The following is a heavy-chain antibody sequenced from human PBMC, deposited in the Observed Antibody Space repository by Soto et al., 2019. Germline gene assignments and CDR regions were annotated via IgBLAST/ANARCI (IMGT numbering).Heavy chain of an antibody. CDR3: ARDADYGGSRGGMDV. CDR2: IYYSGST. Sequence: QVRLEESGPGLVKPSETLSLICSVSGGSVNNANYFWNWIRHHPKNGLEWIGYIYYSGSTRYNPSFKTRATLSIDTSKNQFSLRLNSVTVADTAVYFCARDADYGGSRGGMDVWGRGTTVTVSS. D-gene: IGHD4-17*01. CDR1: GGSVNNANYF. J-gene: IGHJ6*02. V-gene: IGHV4-31*03.